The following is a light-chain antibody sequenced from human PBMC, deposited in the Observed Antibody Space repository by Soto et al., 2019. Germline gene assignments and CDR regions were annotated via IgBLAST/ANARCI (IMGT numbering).Light chain of an antibody. V-gene: IGKV3-20*01. J-gene: IGKJ2*01. CDR1: QSISSSY. CDR3: QQYGSSSYT. CDR2: AAS. Sequence: EIVLTQSPGTLSLSPGERATLSCRASQSISSSYLAWYQQKTGQAPRLLIYAASSRATGIPDRFSGSGSGKDFTLTISRLEPEDFAVYYCQQYGSSSYTFGQGTQLEIK.